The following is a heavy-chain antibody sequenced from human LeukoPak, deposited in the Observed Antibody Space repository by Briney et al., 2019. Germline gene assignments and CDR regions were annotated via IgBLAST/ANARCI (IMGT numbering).Heavy chain of an antibody. CDR3: TRYNNDHFDY. D-gene: IGHD1-14*01. CDR2: IAYDGSRA. J-gene: IGHJ4*02. V-gene: IGHV3-33*01. CDR1: GFAFCGYG. Sequence: PGGSLRLSCAGSGFAFCGYGMHWFRQTPGKGLEGVAVIAYDGSRAFYADSVKGRFTISRDNSKNTMSVQMDDLRAEDTAVYYCTRYNNDHFDYWGQGTLVTVSS.